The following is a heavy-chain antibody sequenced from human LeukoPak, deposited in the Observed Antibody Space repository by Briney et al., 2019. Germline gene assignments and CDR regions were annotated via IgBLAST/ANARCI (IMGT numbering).Heavy chain of an antibody. D-gene: IGHD2-15*01. Sequence: RASETLSLTCAVYGGSFSGYYWSWIRQPPGKGLEWIGEINHSGSTNYNPPLKSRVTISVDTSKNQFSLKLSSVTAADTAVYYCARDGYCSGGSCSSSSYYYYMDVWGKGTTVTVSS. CDR2: INHSGST. V-gene: IGHV4-34*01. CDR3: ARDGYCSGGSCSSSSYYYYMDV. J-gene: IGHJ6*03. CDR1: GGSFSGYY.